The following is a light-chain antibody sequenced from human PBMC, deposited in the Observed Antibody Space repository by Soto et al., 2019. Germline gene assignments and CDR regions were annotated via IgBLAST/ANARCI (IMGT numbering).Light chain of an antibody. CDR2: EVI. CDR3: SSFTTTNTLV. Sequence: QSALTQPASVSGSPGQSITISCTGTSSDVGGYNFVSWYQQHPGKAPKLIIYEVINRPSGVSFRFSGSKSGSTASLTIFGLQAEDEADYYCSSFTTTNTLVFGGGTKLTVL. CDR1: SSDVGGYNF. V-gene: IGLV2-14*01. J-gene: IGLJ2*01.